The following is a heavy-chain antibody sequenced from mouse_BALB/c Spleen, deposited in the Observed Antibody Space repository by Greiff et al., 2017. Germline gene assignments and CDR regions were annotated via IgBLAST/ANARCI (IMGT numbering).Heavy chain of an antibody. V-gene: IGHV2-9*02. J-gene: IGHJ3*01. CDR3: ARDLRWLEFAY. CDR1: GFSLTSYG. Sequence: VKLVESGPGLVAPSQSLSITCTVSGFSLTSYGVHWVRQPPGKGLEWLGVIWAGGSTNYNSALMSRLSISKDNSKSQVFLKMNSLQTDDTAMYYCARDLRWLEFAYWGQGTLVTVSA. D-gene: IGHD2-3*01. CDR2: IWAGGST.